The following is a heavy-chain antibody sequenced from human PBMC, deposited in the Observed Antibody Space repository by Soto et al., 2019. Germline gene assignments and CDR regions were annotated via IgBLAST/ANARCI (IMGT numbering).Heavy chain of an antibody. CDR2: ITGDSTTI. CDR3: ARDNGRAGSFDP. V-gene: IGHV3-48*02. J-gene: IGHJ5*02. CDR1: GFTFSRYS. Sequence: EVQLVESGGGLVQPGGSLRLSCAASGFTFSRYSMNWARQAPGKGLEWISYITGDSTTIYYADSVQGRFTISRDNAKNSLFLQMESLRDEDTAMYCCARDNGRAGSFDPWGQGTLVTVSS.